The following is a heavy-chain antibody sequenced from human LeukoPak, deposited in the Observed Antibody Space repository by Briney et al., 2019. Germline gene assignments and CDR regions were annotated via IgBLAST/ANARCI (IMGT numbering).Heavy chain of an antibody. Sequence: PSETLSLTCTVSGYSISSGYYWGWIRQPPGKGLEWIGSIYYSGSTYYNPSLKSRVTISVDTSKNQFSLKLSSVTAADTAVYYCARTANYDILTGYYFDYWGQGTLVTVSS. D-gene: IGHD3-9*01. CDR2: IYYSGST. J-gene: IGHJ4*02. CDR1: GYSISSGYY. V-gene: IGHV4-38-2*02. CDR3: ARTANYDILTGYYFDY.